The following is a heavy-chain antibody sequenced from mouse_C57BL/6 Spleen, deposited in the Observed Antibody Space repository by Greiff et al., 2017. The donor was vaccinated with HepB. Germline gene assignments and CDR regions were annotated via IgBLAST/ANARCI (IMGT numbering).Heavy chain of an antibody. J-gene: IGHJ4*01. V-gene: IGHV1-15*01. CDR1: GYTFTDYE. Sequence: VKLMESGAELVRPGASVTLSCKASGYTFTDYEMHWVKQTPVHGLEWIGAIDPETGGTAYNQKFKGKAILTADKSASTAYMELRSLTSEDSAVYYCTRWLPKYYYAMDYWGQGTSVTVSS. CDR3: TRWLPKYYYAMDY. CDR2: IDPETGGT. D-gene: IGHD2-2*01.